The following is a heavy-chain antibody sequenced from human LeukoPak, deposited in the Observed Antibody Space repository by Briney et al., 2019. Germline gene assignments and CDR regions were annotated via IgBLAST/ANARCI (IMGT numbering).Heavy chain of an antibody. D-gene: IGHD2-2*02. CDR2: IKQDGSEK. CDR1: GFTFSSYW. V-gene: IGHV3-7*01. Sequence: GGSLRLSCAASGFTFSSYWMSWVRQAPGKGLEWVANIKQDGSEKCYVDSVKGRFTISRDNAKNSLYLHMNSLRAEDTAVYYCVRAVPAAVLGAFDIWGQGSMVTVSS. CDR3: VRAVPAAVLGAFDI. J-gene: IGHJ3*02.